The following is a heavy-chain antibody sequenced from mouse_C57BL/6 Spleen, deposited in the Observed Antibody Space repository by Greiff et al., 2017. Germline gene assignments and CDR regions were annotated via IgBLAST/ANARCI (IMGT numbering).Heavy chain of an antibody. J-gene: IGHJ3*01. CDR3: ARSFYYDYEIFAY. Sequence: VQLKESGPELVKPGASVKISCKASGYSFTGYYMNWVKQSPEKSLEWIGEINPSTGGTTYNQKFKAKATLTVDKSSSTAYMQLKSLTSEDSAVYYCARSFYYDYEIFAYWGQGTLVTVSA. D-gene: IGHD2-4*01. V-gene: IGHV1-42*01. CDR2: INPSTGGT. CDR1: GYSFTGYY.